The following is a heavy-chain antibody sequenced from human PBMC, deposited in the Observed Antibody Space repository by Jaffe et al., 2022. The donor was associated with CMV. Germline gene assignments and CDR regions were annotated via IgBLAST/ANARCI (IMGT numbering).Heavy chain of an antibody. CDR3: AGGVALDY. Sequence: EVQLVESGGGLVQPGGSLRLSCASSGFSFSSYWLSWVRQAPGKGLEWVANIKQDGSERYYIDSVKGRFTVSRDNAKHLLYLQMNSLRAEDTAVYYCAGGVALDYWGQGTLVTVSS. CDR1: GFSFSSYW. CDR2: IKQDGSER. D-gene: IGHD3-16*01. V-gene: IGHV3-7*03. J-gene: IGHJ4*02.